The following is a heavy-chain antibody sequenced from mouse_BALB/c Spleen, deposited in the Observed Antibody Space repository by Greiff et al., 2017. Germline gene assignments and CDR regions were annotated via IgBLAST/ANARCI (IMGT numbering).Heavy chain of an antibody. CDR3: ERYGNHYAMDY. CDR2: ISYSGST. J-gene: IGHJ4*01. D-gene: IGHD2-1*01. Sequence: DVKLQESGPGLVKPSQSLSLTCTVTGYSITSDYAWNWIRQFPGNKLEWMGYISYSGSTSYNPSLKSRISITRDTSKNQFFLQLNSVTTEDTATYYCERYGNHYAMDYWGQGTSVTVST. CDR1: GYSITSDYA. V-gene: IGHV3-2*02.